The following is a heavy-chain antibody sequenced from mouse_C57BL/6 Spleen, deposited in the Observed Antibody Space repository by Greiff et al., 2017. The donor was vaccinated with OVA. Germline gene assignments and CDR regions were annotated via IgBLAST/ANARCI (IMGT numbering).Heavy chain of an antibody. J-gene: IGHJ2*01. Sequence: VKLQESGPELVKPGASVKISCKASGYAFSSSWMNWVKQRPGKGLEWIGRIYPGDGDTNYNGKFKGKATLTADKSSSTAYMQLSSLTSEDSAVYFCALTTVVFDYWGQGTTLTVSS. CDR3: ALTTVVFDY. CDR1: GYAFSSSW. V-gene: IGHV1-82*01. D-gene: IGHD1-1*01. CDR2: IYPGDGDT.